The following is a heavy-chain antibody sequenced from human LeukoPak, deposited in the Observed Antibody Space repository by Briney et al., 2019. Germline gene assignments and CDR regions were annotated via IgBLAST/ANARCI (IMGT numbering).Heavy chain of an antibody. J-gene: IGHJ5*02. CDR3: ARHGSVRSPLGP. V-gene: IGHV4-4*09. CDR2: IYTRGST. Sequence: SETLSLTCTVSGDSINNHYWSWIRQPPGKGLEWIGFIYTRGSTNYNPSLKSRVTMSGDTSKNQFSLNLRSVTAADTAVYYCARHGSVRSPLGPRGQGTLVTVSS. D-gene: IGHD3-10*01. CDR1: GDSINNHY.